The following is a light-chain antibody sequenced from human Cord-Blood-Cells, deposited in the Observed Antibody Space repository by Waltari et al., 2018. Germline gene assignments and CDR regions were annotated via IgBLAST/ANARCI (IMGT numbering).Light chain of an antibody. CDR3: QQSYSTPYT. V-gene: IGKV1-39*01. CDR1: QSISSY. CDR2: AAS. Sequence: DIQMTQSPSSLSASVGDRVTITCRASQSISSYLNWYQQKPGKAPKLLIYAASSLQSGVPSRFSGSGSGTDFTLYISSLQPEDCATYYCQQSYSTPYTFGQGTKLEIK. J-gene: IGKJ2*01.